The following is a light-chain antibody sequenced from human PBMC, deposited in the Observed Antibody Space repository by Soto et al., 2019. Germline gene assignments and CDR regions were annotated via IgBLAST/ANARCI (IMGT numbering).Light chain of an antibody. V-gene: IGLV2-8*01. J-gene: IGLJ3*02. CDR3: SSYAGSNFWV. Sequence: QAVVTQPPSASGSPGQSVTISCTGTSSDVGGYDYVSWYQQHPGKAPKVIIYEVSKRPSGVPDRFSGSKSGNTASLTVSGLQAEDEADYYCSSYAGSNFWVFGGGTQLTVL. CDR2: EVS. CDR1: SSDVGGYDY.